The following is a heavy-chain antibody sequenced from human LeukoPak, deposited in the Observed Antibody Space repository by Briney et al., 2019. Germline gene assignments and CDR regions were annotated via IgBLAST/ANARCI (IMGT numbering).Heavy chain of an antibody. V-gene: IGHV2-5*01. Sequence: SGPTLVKPTQTLTLTCTFSGFSLSTSGVGVGWIRQPPGKALEWLALIYWNDDKRYSPSLKSRLTITKDTSKNQVVLTMTNMDPVDTATYYCAHLGYSGSYYWFDYWGQGTLVTVSS. CDR3: AHLGYSGSYYWFDY. D-gene: IGHD1-26*01. J-gene: IGHJ4*02. CDR2: IYWNDDK. CDR1: GFSLSTSGVG.